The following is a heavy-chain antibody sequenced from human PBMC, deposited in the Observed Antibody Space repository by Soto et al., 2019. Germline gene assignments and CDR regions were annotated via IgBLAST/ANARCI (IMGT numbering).Heavy chain of an antibody. D-gene: IGHD3-10*01. CDR1: GGSFSCYY. CDR3: ARRPRIATMVRGVIITYEGTFDY. Sequence: SETLSLTCAVYGGSFSCYYLGWIRQPPGKGLEWIGSIYYSGSTYYNPSLKSRVTISVDTSKNQFSLKLSSVTAADTAVYYCARRPRIATMVRGVIITYEGTFDYWGQGTLVTVSS. CDR2: IYYSGST. J-gene: IGHJ4*02. V-gene: IGHV4-39*01.